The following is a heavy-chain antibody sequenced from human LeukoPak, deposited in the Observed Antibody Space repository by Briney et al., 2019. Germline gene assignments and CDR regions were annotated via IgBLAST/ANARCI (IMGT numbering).Heavy chain of an antibody. CDR2: INWNGGST. V-gene: IGHV3-20*04. J-gene: IGHJ5*02. CDR1: GFTFDDYG. D-gene: IGHD2-21*02. CDR3: AKDLGTYCGGDCYDWFDP. Sequence: RPGGSLRLSCAASGFTFDDYGMSWVRQAPGKGLEWVSGINWNGGSTGYADSVKGRFTISRDNAKNTLYLQMNSLRAEDTAVYYCAKDLGTYCGGDCYDWFDPWGQGTLVTVSS.